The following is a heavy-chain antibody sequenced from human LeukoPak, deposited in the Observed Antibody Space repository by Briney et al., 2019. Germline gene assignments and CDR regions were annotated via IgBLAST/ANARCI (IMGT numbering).Heavy chain of an antibody. D-gene: IGHD1-26*01. Sequence: SETLSLTCTVSGGSISSYYWSSIRQPPGKGLEWIGDIYYSGSTNYNPSLKSRVTVSVDTSKNQFSLRLSSVTAADTAVYYSARLASGSYGPLTPFDYWGQGTLVTVSS. V-gene: IGHV4-59*08. CDR3: ARLASGSYGPLTPFDY. CDR1: GGSISSYY. CDR2: IYYSGST. J-gene: IGHJ4*02.